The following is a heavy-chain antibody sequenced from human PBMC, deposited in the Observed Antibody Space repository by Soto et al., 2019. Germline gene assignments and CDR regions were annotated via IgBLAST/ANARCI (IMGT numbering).Heavy chain of an antibody. CDR1: AGTFSNFG. Sequence: QVQLVQSGAEVKKPGSSVKVSCKASAGTFSNFGMSWVRQAPGQGLEWRGVIIPVFGRENYARTFQGRVTIPADESTSTVYMELRSLRSEDTAVYFCARDTSDGVVAATGLEYWGQGTLVTVSS. V-gene: IGHV1-69*01. CDR2: IIPVFGRE. J-gene: IGHJ4*02. CDR3: ARDTSDGVVAATGLEY. D-gene: IGHD2-15*01.